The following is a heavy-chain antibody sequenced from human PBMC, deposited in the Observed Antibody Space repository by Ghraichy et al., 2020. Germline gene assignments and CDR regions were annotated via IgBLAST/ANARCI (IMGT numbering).Heavy chain of an antibody. D-gene: IGHD5-24*01. CDR2: IKQDGSDQ. V-gene: IGHV3-7*03. CDR3: ARDWGGDGYNYADF. Sequence: ANIKQDGSDQHYVDSVKGRFTISRDNTKKSLYLQMNSLRVDDTAVYYCARDWGGDGYNYADFWGRGTL. J-gene: IGHJ4*02.